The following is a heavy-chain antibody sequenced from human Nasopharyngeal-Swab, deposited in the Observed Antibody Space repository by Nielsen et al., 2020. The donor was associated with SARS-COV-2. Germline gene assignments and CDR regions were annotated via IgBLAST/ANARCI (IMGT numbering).Heavy chain of an antibody. CDR3: ARDSESSYYYYGMDV. J-gene: IGHJ6*02. V-gene: IGHV4-4*07. CDR2: IYTSGST. CDR1: GGSISSYY. D-gene: IGHD3-10*01. Sequence: SETLSLTFNVSGGSISSYYWSWTRQPAGKGLEWIGRIYTSGSTNYNPSLRSRVTMSVDTSKNQFSLKLSSVTAADTAVYYCARDSESSYYYYGMDVWGQGTTVTVSS.